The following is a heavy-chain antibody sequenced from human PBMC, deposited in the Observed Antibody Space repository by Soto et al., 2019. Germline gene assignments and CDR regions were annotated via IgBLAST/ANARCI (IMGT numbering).Heavy chain of an antibody. D-gene: IGHD2-2*01. CDR2: KYGSGSS. CDR3: ARGIPFYHGRRYWDFVL. CDR1: GDSISSDAYY. V-gene: IGHV4-31*03. J-gene: IGHJ2*01. Sequence: QVQLQESGPGLVKPSQTLSLACTVSGDSISSDAYYWSWIRQHPGKGLEWIGYKYGSGSSSFNPALKSRVTILEDTSKNQLSLKLSSVTAGDTAVYYCARGIPFYHGRRYWDFVLWGRGTLVTVSS.